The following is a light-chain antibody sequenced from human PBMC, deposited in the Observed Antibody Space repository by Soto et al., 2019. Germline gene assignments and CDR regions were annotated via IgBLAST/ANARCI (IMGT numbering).Light chain of an antibody. CDR1: QSVSSNY. V-gene: IGKV3-20*01. J-gene: IGKJ1*01. CDR2: GTS. CDR3: QEHRTSPPSWT. Sequence: EIVLTQSPGTLSFSPGERATLSYRASQSVSSNYLAWYQQKPGQPPRLLIYGTSSRATGIPDRFSGSGSGTDFTLTISRLEPEDFAVYYCQEHRTSPPSWTFGQGTKVEI.